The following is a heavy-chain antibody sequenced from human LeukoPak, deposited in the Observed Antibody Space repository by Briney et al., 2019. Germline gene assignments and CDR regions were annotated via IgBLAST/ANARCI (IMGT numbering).Heavy chain of an antibody. CDR2: IIPIFGTA. CDR1: GGTFSSYA. V-gene: IGHV1-69*13. Sequence: SVKVSCKASGGTFSSYAISWVRQAPGQGLEWMGGIIPIFGTANYAQKFQGRVTITADESTSTAYMELSSLRSEDTAVYYCARPDTAMSDYYYYMDVWGKGTTVTVSS. J-gene: IGHJ6*03. CDR3: ARPDTAMSDYYYYMDV. D-gene: IGHD5-18*01.